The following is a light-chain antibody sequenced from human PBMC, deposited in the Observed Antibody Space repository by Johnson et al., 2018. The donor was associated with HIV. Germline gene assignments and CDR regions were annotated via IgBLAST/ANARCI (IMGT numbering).Light chain of an antibody. CDR1: SSNIGNTY. V-gene: IGLV1-51*02. J-gene: IGLJ1*01. CDR3: GAWDSSLTTYV. Sequence: QSVLTQPPSVSAAPGQEVTISCSGSSSNIGNTYVSWYQQLPGTAPKLLIYENSKRPSGIPDRFSGSQSGTSATLGITGLQTGAEADYYCGAWDSSLTTYVFGTGTTVTVL. CDR2: ENS.